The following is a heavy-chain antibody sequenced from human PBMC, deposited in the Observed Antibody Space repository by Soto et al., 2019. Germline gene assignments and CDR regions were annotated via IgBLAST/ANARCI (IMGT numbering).Heavy chain of an antibody. CDR2: IDHDGPK. CDR1: GFTFSNYW. J-gene: IGHJ4*02. V-gene: IGHV3-74*01. Sequence: EVQLVESGGGLVQPGGSLRLSCAGSGFTFSNYWMHWVRQAPGKGLEWVSRIDHDGPKDYADSVRGRFTISRDNAENTLYLQMNSLRPEDTAVYYCVRDSPGDYWGQGTLVTVSS. CDR3: VRDSPGDY.